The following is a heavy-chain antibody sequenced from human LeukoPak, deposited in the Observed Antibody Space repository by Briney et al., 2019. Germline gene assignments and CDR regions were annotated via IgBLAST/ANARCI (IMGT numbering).Heavy chain of an antibody. Sequence: SETLSLTCTVSGGSIRSHYWSWIRQPPGKGLEWIGYIYYSGSTNYNPSLKSRVTISVDTSKNQFSLKLSSVTAADTAVYYCARDRGDYDSSGYYGYFDYWGQGTLVTVSS. V-gene: IGHV4-59*11. CDR1: GGSIRSHY. J-gene: IGHJ4*02. D-gene: IGHD3-22*01. CDR2: IYYSGST. CDR3: ARDRGDYDSSGYYGYFDY.